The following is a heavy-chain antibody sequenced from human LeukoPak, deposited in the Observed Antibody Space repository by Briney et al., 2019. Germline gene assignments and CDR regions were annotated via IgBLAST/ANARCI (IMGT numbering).Heavy chain of an antibody. CDR1: RFTFSDYA. D-gene: IGHD3-22*01. J-gene: IGHJ4*02. Sequence: GGSLRLSCAASRFTFSDYAMHWVRQAPGKGLEWVAVISYEGSNKYYADSVKGRFTISRDNSKNTLYLQMNSLRAEDTAVYYCARHDDYYDSSGYRYWGQGTLVTVSS. CDR2: ISYEGSNK. V-gene: IGHV3-30-3*01. CDR3: ARHDDYYDSSGYRY.